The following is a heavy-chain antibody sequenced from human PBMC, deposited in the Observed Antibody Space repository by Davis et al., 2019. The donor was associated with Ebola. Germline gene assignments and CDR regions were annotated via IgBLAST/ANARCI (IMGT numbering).Heavy chain of an antibody. CDR1: GYTFTGYY. Sequence: ASVKVSCKASGYTFTGYYMHWVRQAPGQGLEWMGWINPNSGGTNYAQKFQGRVTMTRDTSISTAYMELSRLRSDDTAVYYCARDVYSGWSYYYYYGMDVWGQGTTVTVSS. D-gene: IGHD6-19*01. CDR2: INPNSGGT. CDR3: ARDVYSGWSYYYYYGMDV. J-gene: IGHJ6*02. V-gene: IGHV1-2*02.